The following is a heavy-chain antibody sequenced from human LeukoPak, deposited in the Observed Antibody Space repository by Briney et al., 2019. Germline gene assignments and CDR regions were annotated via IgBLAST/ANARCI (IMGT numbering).Heavy chain of an antibody. D-gene: IGHD5-12*01. Sequence: GGSLRLSCAASGFTFSSYSMNWVRQAPGKGLEWVSYISSSSSTIYYADSVKGRFTISRDNAKNSLYLQMNSLRAEDTALYYCAKDISYDLGYAFDIWGQGTMVTVSS. J-gene: IGHJ3*02. V-gene: IGHV3-48*01. CDR3: AKDISYDLGYAFDI. CDR2: ISSSSSTI. CDR1: GFTFSSYS.